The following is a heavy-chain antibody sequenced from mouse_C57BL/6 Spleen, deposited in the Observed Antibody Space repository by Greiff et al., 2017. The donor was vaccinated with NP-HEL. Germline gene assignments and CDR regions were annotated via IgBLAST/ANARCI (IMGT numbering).Heavy chain of an antibody. V-gene: IGHV1-69*01. J-gene: IGHJ3*01. Sequence: QVQLQQPGAELVMPGASVKLSCKASGYTFTSYWMHWVKQRPGQGLEWIGEIDPSDSYTNYNQKFKGKSTLTVDKSSSTAYMQLSSLTSEDSAVYYCARGSYYGGSSAWFAYWGQGTLVTVSA. CDR3: ARGSYYGGSSAWFAY. CDR2: IDPSDSYT. CDR1: GYTFTSYW. D-gene: IGHD1-1*01.